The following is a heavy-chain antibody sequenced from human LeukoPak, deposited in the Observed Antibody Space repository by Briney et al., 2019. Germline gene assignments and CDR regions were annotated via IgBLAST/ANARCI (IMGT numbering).Heavy chain of an antibody. Sequence: ASVKVSCKASGYSFSNYGIVWVRQAPGQGLEWMGWISAKNANTKNSQKVQGRVTMTTDSSAGIAYLDLRSLRTDDTAVYYCARASDISWPFENRGQGTLVIVSS. D-gene: IGHD6-13*01. J-gene: IGHJ1*01. V-gene: IGHV1-18*01. CDR1: GYSFSNYG. CDR3: ARASDISWPFEN. CDR2: ISAKNANT.